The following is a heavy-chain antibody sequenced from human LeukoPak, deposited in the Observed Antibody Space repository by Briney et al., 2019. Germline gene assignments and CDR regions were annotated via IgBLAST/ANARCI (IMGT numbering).Heavy chain of an antibody. Sequence: ASVKVSCKASGYTFTSYAMNWVRQAPGQGLERMGWINTNTGNPTYAQGFTGRFVFSLDTSVSTAYLQISSLKAEDTAVYYCARGADCSGGSCWWFDPWGQGTLVTVSS. CDR1: GYTFTSYA. CDR3: ARGADCSGGSCWWFDP. D-gene: IGHD2-15*01. CDR2: INTNTGNP. J-gene: IGHJ5*02. V-gene: IGHV7-4-1*02.